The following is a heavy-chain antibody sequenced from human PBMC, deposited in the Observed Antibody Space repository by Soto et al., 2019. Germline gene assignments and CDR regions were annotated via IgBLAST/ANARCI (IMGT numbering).Heavy chain of an antibody. Sequence: SQSLSLTCAISGDTASGNIAAWNWITPSPSRGLEWRGRTYCRSKWYNDYAVSVKSRITINPDTSKNQFSLRLNSVTLEYTAVYYCARDIVATIGYFDYWGQGTLVTVSS. D-gene: IGHD5-12*01. CDR3: ARDIVATIGYFDY. CDR1: GDTASGNIAA. CDR2: TYCRSKWYN. J-gene: IGHJ4*02. V-gene: IGHV6-1*01.